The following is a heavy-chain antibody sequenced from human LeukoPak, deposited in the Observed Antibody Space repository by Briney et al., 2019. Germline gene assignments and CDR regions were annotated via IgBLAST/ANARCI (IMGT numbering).Heavy chain of an antibody. V-gene: IGHV3-7*01. CDR1: GFTFSNYG. D-gene: IGHD5-12*01. CDR3: AKDRGVATIYLFDY. CDR2: IKKDGSEK. J-gene: IGHJ4*02. Sequence: GGSLRLSCAASGFTFSNYGMHWVRQAPGKGLEWVGNIKKDGSEKYYVDSVKGRFTISRDNAKNSLYLQMNSLRAEDTAVYYCAKDRGVATIYLFDYWGQGTLVTVSS.